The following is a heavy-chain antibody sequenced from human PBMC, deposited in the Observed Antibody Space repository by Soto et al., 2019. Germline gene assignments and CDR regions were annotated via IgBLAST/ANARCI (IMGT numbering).Heavy chain of an antibody. J-gene: IGHJ4*01. Sequence: PSETLSLTCTVSGGSISSGGYYWNWIRQHPGRGLEWIGYIHYRGSTYYDPSLKSRVTISVDTSKNQFSLKLSSVTAADTAVYYCARNSVGDTGLDYWGHVTLVTVSS. D-gene: IGHD1-26*01. V-gene: IGHV4-31*03. CDR3: ARNSVGDTGLDY. CDR1: GGSISSGGYY. CDR2: IHYRGST.